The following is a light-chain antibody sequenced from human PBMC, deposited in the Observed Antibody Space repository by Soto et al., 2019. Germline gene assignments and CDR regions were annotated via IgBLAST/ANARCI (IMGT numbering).Light chain of an antibody. V-gene: IGLV2-14*03. Sequence: QSALTQPASVSGSPGQSITISCTGSSSDIGGYNYVSWYQQHPGKAPKLLIYDVTYRPSGISDRFSGSKSGNTASLTISGLQPDDEAVYYCSSYGASSTLFGGGTKLTVL. CDR3: SSYGASSTL. J-gene: IGLJ2*01. CDR1: SSDIGGYNY. CDR2: DVT.